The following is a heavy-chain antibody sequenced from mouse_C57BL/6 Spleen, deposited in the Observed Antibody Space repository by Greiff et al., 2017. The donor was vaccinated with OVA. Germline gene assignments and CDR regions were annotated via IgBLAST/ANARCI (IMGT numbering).Heavy chain of an antibody. D-gene: IGHD2-3*01. Sequence: QVQLQQPGAELVMPGASVKLSCKASGYTFTSYWMHWVKQRPGQGLEWIGEIDPSDSYTNYNQKFKGKSTLTVDKSSSTAYMQLSSLTSEDSAVYYCARWMGTLYYFDYWGQGTTLTVSS. CDR2: IDPSDSYT. J-gene: IGHJ2*01. CDR3: ARWMGTLYYFDY. CDR1: GYTFTSYW. V-gene: IGHV1-69*01.